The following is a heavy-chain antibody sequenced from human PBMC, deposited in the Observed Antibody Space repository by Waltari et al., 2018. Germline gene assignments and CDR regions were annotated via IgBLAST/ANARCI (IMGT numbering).Heavy chain of an antibody. Sequence: QVQLVESGGGVVQPGRSLRLSCAASGFTFSSSGMHWVRQAPGKGLEWVAVISFDGSNKYYADYVKGRFTISRDNSKNTLYLQMNSLRAEDTAVYYCARGDGYNFDYWGQGTLVTVSS. J-gene: IGHJ4*02. CDR3: ARGDGYNFDY. CDR1: GFTFSSSG. D-gene: IGHD3-10*01. V-gene: IGHV3-30*03. CDR2: ISFDGSNK.